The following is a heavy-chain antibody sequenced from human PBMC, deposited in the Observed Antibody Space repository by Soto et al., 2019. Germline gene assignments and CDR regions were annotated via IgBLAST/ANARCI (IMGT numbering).Heavy chain of an antibody. CDR2: ISGSGGST. CDR3: AKGSQLLYGFGMDV. CDR1: GFTFSSYA. Sequence: HPGGSLRLSCAASGFTFSSYAMSWVRQAPGKGLEWVSAISGSGGSTYYADSVKGRFTISRDNSKNTLYLQMNSLRAEDTAVYYCAKGSQLLYGFGMDVWGQGTTVTVSS. J-gene: IGHJ6*02. D-gene: IGHD2-2*02. V-gene: IGHV3-23*01.